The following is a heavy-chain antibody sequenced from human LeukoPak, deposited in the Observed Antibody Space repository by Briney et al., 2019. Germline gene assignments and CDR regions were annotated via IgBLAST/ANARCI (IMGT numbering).Heavy chain of an antibody. J-gene: IGHJ4*02. Sequence: SETLSLTCTVSGGSISSYYWSWMRQPAGKGLEWIGRIYTSGSTNYNPSLKCRVTMSVDTSKNPSSLKLSSVPAADTAVYYCARGGDSYGPLDFDYWGQGTLVTVSS. CDR2: IYTSGST. CDR1: GGSISSYY. CDR3: ARGGDSYGPLDFDY. D-gene: IGHD5-18*01. V-gene: IGHV4-4*07.